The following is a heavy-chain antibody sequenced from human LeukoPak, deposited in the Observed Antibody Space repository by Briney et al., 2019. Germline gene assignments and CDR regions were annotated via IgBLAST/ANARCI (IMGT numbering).Heavy chain of an antibody. CDR2: IYYSGST. CDR3: AGPDSSEIDY. Sequence: SETLSLTCTVSGGSISSYYWSWIRQPPGKGLEWIGYIYYSGSTNYNPSPKSRVTISVDTSKNQFSLKLRSVTAADTAVYYCAGPDSSEIDYWGQGTLVTVSS. J-gene: IGHJ4*02. CDR1: GGSISSYY. V-gene: IGHV4-59*12.